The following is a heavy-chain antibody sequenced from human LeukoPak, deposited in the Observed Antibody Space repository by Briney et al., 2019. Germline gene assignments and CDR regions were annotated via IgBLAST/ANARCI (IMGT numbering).Heavy chain of an antibody. D-gene: IGHD3-3*01. J-gene: IGHJ5*02. CDR2: INPSGGST. V-gene: IGHV1-46*01. CDR1: GYTFTSYY. Sequence: ASVKVSCKASGYTFTSYYMHWVRQAPGQGLEWMGIINPSGGSTSYAQKFQGRVTMTRDMSTSTVYMELSSLRSEDTAVYYCARDNRREPIFGVVNWFDPWGQGTLVTVSS. CDR3: ARDNRREPIFGVVNWFDP.